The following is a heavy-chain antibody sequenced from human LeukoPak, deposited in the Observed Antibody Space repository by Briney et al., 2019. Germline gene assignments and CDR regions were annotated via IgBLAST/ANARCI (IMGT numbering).Heavy chain of an antibody. CDR1: GFTFSSYW. J-gene: IGHJ4*02. CDR2: IKQDGSEK. V-gene: IGHV3-7*03. D-gene: IGHD5-24*01. CDR3: AKGGRRDGYNEDDS. Sequence: GGSLRLSCAASGFTFSSYWMSWVRQAPGKGLERVANIKQDGSEKYYVDSVKGRFTISRDNAKNSLYLQMNSLRAEDTAVYYCAKGGRRDGYNEDDSWGQGTLVTVSS.